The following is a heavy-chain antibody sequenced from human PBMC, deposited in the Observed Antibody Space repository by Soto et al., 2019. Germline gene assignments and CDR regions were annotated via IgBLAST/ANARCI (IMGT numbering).Heavy chain of an antibody. V-gene: IGHV3-30*18. D-gene: IGHD3-16*01. CDR1: GFTFSSYG. CDR2: ISYDGSNK. CDR3: AKLSYVSGADY. J-gene: IGHJ4*02. Sequence: ESGGGVVQPGRSLRLSCAASGFTFSSYGMHWVRQAPGKGLEWVAVISYDGSNKYYADSVKGRFTISRDNSKNTLYLQMNSLRAEDTAVYYCAKLSYVSGADYWGQGTLVTVSS.